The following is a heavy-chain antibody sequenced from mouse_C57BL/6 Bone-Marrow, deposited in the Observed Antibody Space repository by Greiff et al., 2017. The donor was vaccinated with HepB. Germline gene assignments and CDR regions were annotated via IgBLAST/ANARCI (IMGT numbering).Heavy chain of an antibody. CDR3: AKRAVVALDWYFDV. Sequence: VQLQQSGPGLVQPSQSLSITCTVSGFSLTSYGVHWVRQSPGKGLEWLGVIWRGGSTDYNAAFMSRLSITQDNSKSQVFFKMNSLQADDTAIYYCAKRAVVALDWYFDVWGTGTTVTVSS. CDR2: IWRGGST. D-gene: IGHD1-1*01. J-gene: IGHJ1*03. CDR1: GFSLTSYG. V-gene: IGHV2-5*01.